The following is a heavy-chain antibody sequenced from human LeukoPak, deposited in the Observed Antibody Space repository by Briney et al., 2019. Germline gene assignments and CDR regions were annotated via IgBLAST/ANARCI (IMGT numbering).Heavy chain of an antibody. CDR2: INPTTGDT. J-gene: IGHJ3*02. CDR3: ARYGFSAVWQGGWHAFDI. V-gene: IGHV1-46*01. CDR1: GDTFTSYY. Sequence: ASVKVSCKASGDTFTSYYMHWVRQAPGQGLEWMGIINPTTGDTTYAQKFQGRLTMTRDMSTSTVYMELSSLTSEDTAVFYCARYGFSAVWQGGWHAFDIWGQGTVVTVSS. D-gene: IGHD2-15*01.